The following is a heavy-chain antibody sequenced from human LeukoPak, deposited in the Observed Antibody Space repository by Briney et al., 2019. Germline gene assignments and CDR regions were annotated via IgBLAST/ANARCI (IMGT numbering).Heavy chain of an antibody. CDR2: ISSSSSTI. D-gene: IGHD5-12*01. CDR3: ARGQYSGYDFFDY. CDR1: GFTFSSYS. V-gene: IGHV3-48*01. J-gene: IGHJ4*02. Sequence: GGSLRLSCAASGFTFSSYSMNWVRQAPGKGLEWVSYISSSSSTIYYADSVKGRFTISRDNAKNSLYLQMNSLRAEDTAVYYCARGQYSGYDFFDYWGQGTLVTVSS.